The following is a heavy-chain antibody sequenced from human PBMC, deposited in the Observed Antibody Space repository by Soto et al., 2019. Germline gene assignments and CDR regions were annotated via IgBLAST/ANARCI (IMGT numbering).Heavy chain of an antibody. Sequence: GASVKVSCKASGYTFTGFFIHWVRQAPGQGLEWMGWIKPSSGDINYAQRFQDRVTMTSDTSSSTAYMELSSLRSDDTAVYYCARTATPTSDWLDPWGLGTLVTVS. CDR1: GYTFTGFF. CDR3: ARTATPTSDWLDP. J-gene: IGHJ5*02. V-gene: IGHV1-2*02. CDR2: IKPSSGDI. D-gene: IGHD1-26*01.